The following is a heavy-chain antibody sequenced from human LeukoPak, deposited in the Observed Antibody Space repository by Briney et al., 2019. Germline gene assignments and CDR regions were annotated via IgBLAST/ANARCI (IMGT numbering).Heavy chain of an antibody. Sequence: GRSLRLSCAASGFTFSSYGMHWVRQAPGKGLEWVAVIWYDGSNKCYADSVKGRFTISRDNSKNTLYLQMNSLRAEDTAVYYCASSGYQSLQFDYWGQGTLVTVSS. CDR2: IWYDGSNK. CDR3: ASSGYQSLQFDY. J-gene: IGHJ4*02. V-gene: IGHV3-33*01. CDR1: GFTFSSYG. D-gene: IGHD2-2*01.